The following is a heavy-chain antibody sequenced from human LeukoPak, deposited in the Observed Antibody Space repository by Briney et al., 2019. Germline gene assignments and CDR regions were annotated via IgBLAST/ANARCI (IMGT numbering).Heavy chain of an antibody. Sequence: QPGGSLRLSCAASGFTFSSYWMSWVREAPGKGLEWVANIKQDGSEKYYVDSVKGRFTISRDNAKNSLYLQMNSLRAEDTAVYYCARGPYDYVWGSYRLEYFQHWGQGTLVTVPS. CDR2: IKQDGSEK. CDR1: GFTFSSYW. V-gene: IGHV3-7*01. CDR3: ARGPYDYVWGSYRLEYFQH. J-gene: IGHJ1*01. D-gene: IGHD3-16*02.